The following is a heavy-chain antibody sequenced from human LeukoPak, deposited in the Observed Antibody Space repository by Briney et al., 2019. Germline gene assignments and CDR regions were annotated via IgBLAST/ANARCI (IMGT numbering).Heavy chain of an antibody. D-gene: IGHD6-13*01. CDR1: GFTFSSYG. CDR3: ARLSIAATDSGY. CDR2: IWYDGSSK. Sequence: GGSLRLSCAASGFTFSSYGMYWVRQAPGKGLEWVAIIWYDGSSKYYADSVKGRFTISRDNSKDTLYLQMNSLRAEDTAVYYCARLSIAATDSGYWGQGALVTVSS. J-gene: IGHJ4*02. V-gene: IGHV3-33*01.